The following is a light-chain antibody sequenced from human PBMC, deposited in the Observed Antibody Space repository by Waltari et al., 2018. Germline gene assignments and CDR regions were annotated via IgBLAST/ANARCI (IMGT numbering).Light chain of an antibody. CDR3: HQRSNWPLT. V-gene: IGKV3-11*01. J-gene: IGKJ4*01. CDR2: DAS. Sequence: EIVLTQSPATLSLSPGASATLSCRASQSVDTDLAWSQHKPGQVPRLLIYDASNRATGIPARFSGSGSGADFTLIISSLEPEDFAVYCCHQRSNWPLTFGGGTKVEIK. CDR1: QSVDTD.